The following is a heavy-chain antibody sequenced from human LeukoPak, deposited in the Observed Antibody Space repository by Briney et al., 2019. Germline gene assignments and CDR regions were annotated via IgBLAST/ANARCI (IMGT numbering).Heavy chain of an antibody. D-gene: IGHD5-18*01. Sequence: SETLSLTCAVYGRSFSGYYWSWIRQPPGKGLEWIGEINHSGSTNYNPSLKSRVTISVDTSKNQFSLKLSSVTAADTAVYYCARGGLWLSVLYFDYWGQGTLVTVSS. CDR1: GRSFSGYY. CDR3: ARGGLWLSVLYFDY. CDR2: INHSGST. J-gene: IGHJ4*02. V-gene: IGHV4-34*01.